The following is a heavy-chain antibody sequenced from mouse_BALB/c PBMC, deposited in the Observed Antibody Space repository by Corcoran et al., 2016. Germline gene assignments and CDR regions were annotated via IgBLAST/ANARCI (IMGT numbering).Heavy chain of an antibody. V-gene: IGHV1-4*01. CDR2: INPSSGYT. J-gene: IGHJ4*01. Sequence: QVQLQQSGAELARPGASVKMSCKASGYTFTSYTMHWVKQRPGQGLEWIGYINPSSGYTNYNQKFKDKATLTADKSSSTAYMQLSSLTSEDSAVYYCARKDGNPYAMDYWGQGTSVTVSS. CDR3: ARKDGNPYAMDY. CDR1: GYTFTSYT. D-gene: IGHD2-1*01.